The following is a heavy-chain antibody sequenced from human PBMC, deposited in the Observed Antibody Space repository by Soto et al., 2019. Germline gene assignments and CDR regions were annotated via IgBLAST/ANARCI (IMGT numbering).Heavy chain of an antibody. Sequence: QVQLVQSGAEVKKPGSSVKVSCTASGGTFSSYAISWVRQAPGQGLEWMGGLIPIFGTAHYAQKFQARVTITADESTSTAYMELSSLRSEDTAVYYCASNLRVSRHYYGMDVWGQGTTVTDAS. CDR3: ASNLRVSRHYYGMDV. J-gene: IGHJ6*02. D-gene: IGHD3-10*01. CDR1: GGTFSSYA. V-gene: IGHV1-69*01. CDR2: LIPIFGTA.